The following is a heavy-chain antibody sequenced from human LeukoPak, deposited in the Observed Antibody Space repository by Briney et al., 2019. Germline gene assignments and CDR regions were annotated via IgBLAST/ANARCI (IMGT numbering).Heavy chain of an antibody. V-gene: IGHV3-7*02. CDR2: IKEDGSAR. D-gene: IGHD1-1*01. J-gene: IGHJ4*02. CDR3: ARKLPGTTYFDY. Sequence: PGGSLILSCAASGVTFSSYWMNWVRQAPGKGLEWVANIKEDGSARYYVEFVKGRFSISRDNAKNSVYLQMNSLRAEDTAVYYCARKLPGTTYFDYWGQGTLVTVSS. CDR1: GVTFSSYW.